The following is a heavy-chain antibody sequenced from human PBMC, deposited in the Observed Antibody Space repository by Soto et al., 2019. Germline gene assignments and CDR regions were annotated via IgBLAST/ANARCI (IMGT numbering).Heavy chain of an antibody. CDR2: IDPSDSYT. CDR1: GYSFTSYW. CDR3: ARRDSSGWYYYYGMDV. V-gene: IGHV5-10-1*01. Sequence: GESLKISCKGSGYSFTSYWISWVRQMPGKGLEWMGRIDPSDSYTNYSPSFQGHVTISADKSISTAYLQWSSLKASDTAMFYCARRDSSGWYYYYGMDVWGKGTRVTVSS. J-gene: IGHJ6*04. D-gene: IGHD6-19*01.